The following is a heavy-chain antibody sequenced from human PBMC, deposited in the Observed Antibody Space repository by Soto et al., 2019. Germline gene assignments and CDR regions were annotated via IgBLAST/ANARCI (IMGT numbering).Heavy chain of an antibody. J-gene: IGHJ2*01. Sequence: EVQLVESGGGLVKPGGSLRLSCAASGFTFSSHSVNWVRQAPGKGLEWVSCITATSSFIYYADSVKGRFTISRDNAKHSLYLQMDSLRVEDTAVYYCARGAVVGIGYFDPWGRGTLVTVSS. V-gene: IGHV3-21*01. CDR3: ARGAVVGIGYFDP. CDR1: GFTFSSHS. D-gene: IGHD6-19*01. CDR2: ITATSSFI.